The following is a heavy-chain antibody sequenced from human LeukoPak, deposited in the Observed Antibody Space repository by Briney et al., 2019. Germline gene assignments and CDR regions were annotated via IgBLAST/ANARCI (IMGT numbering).Heavy chain of an antibody. V-gene: IGHV3-15*07. CDR2: IKSKTDGGTT. Sequence: PGGSLRLSCAASGFTFSNAWMNWVRQAPGKGPEWVGRIKSKTDGGTTDYAAPVKGRFTISRDDSKNTLYLQMNSLKTEDTAVYYCTTDLYYYDSSGYPFAFDYWGQGTLVTVSS. CDR1: GFTFSNAW. J-gene: IGHJ4*02. D-gene: IGHD3-22*01. CDR3: TTDLYYYDSSGYPFAFDY.